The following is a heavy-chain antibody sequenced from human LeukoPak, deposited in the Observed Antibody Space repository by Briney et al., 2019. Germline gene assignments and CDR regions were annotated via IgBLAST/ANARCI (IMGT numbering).Heavy chain of an antibody. D-gene: IGHD3-10*01. CDR1: GFTFSSYS. J-gene: IGHJ4*02. CDR2: ISSSSSYI. V-gene: IGHV3-21*04. CDR3: AKVTTTVLLWFGELFPYFDY. Sequence: GGSLRLSCAASGFTFSSYSMNWVRQAPGKGLEWVSSISSSSSYIYYADSVKGRFTISRDNAKNSLYLQMNSLRAEDTAVYYCAKVTTTVLLWFGELFPYFDYWGQGTLVTVSS.